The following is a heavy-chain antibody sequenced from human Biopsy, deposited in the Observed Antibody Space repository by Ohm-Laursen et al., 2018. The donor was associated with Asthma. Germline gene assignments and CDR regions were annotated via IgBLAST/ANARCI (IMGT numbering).Heavy chain of an antibody. CDR3: ARTTYGDDGFDP. CDR2: IYYSGST. CDR1: GGSINIGDYY. J-gene: IGHJ5*02. Sequence: TLSLTCTVSGGSINIGDYYWSWIRQHPVTGLEWIGDIYYSGSTYYNPSLKSRVSISLDTSKNQFSLSLTSVTAADTAVYYCARTTYGDDGFDPWGQGTLVTVSS. D-gene: IGHD4-17*01. V-gene: IGHV4-31*03.